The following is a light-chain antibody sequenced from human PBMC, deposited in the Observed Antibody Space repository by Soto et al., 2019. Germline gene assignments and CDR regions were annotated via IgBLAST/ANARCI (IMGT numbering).Light chain of an antibody. Sequence: EFVLTQSPATLSLSPGERAILSCRASQSVAGSLAWYQQKPGQAPRLLIYDASNRAAGIPAKFSGSGSGTDFTLTISSLEPEDFAIYYRQQRSNWPTFGQGTRLEIK. CDR3: QQRSNWPT. CDR2: DAS. CDR1: QSVAGS. V-gene: IGKV3-11*01. J-gene: IGKJ5*01.